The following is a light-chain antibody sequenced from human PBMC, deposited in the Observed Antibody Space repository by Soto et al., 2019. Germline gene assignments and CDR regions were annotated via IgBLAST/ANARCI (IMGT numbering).Light chain of an antibody. CDR3: QHYGGMWT. J-gene: IGKJ1*01. CDR1: QSISRW. V-gene: IGKV1-5*01. Sequence: DIQMTQSPSTLSASVGDRVTITCRASQSISRWLAWYQQKPGKAPKALIYDASTLRSGVPSRFSGGGSGTEFTLTISSLQPDDFATYWCQHYGGMWTFGQGTKVDIK. CDR2: DAS.